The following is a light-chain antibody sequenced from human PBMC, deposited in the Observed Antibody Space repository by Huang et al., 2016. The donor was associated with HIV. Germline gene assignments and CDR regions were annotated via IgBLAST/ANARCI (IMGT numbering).Light chain of an antibody. CDR1: QSVSSN. V-gene: IGKV3-15*01. CDR3: QHYDSY. CDR2: GAS. J-gene: IGKJ2*01. Sequence: EIVMTQSPATLSVSPGERATLSCRASQSVSSNLAWYQQKPGQAPRLLIYGASTRATGIPARVSGSGSGTEFTLTISSLQSEDFAVYYCQHYDSYFGQGTKLEIK.